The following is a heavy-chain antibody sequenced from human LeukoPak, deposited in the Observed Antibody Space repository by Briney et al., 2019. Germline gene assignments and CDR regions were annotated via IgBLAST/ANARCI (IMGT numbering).Heavy chain of an antibody. D-gene: IGHD3-16*02. V-gene: IGHV4-34*01. CDR1: GFTFSSYA. J-gene: IGHJ4*02. CDR2: INHSGGT. Sequence: GSLRLSCAASGFTFSSYAMSWIRQPPGKGLEWIGEINHSGGTNYNPSLKSRVTISVDTSKNQFSLKLSSVTAADTAVYYCARAWNDPYDYVWGSYRYYYFDYWGQGTLVTVSS. CDR3: ARAWNDPYDYVWGSYRYYYFDY.